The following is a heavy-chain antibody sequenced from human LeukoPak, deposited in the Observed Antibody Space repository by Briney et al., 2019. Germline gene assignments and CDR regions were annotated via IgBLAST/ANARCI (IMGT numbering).Heavy chain of an antibody. CDR2: IYYSGST. CDR3: ARARGSIFGVVIDY. CDR1: GGSISSSSYY. D-gene: IGHD3-3*01. Sequence: PSETLSLTCTVSGGSISSSSYYWGRIRQPPGKGLEWIGSIYYSGSTNYNPSLKSRATISVDTSKNQFSLKLSSVTAADTAVYYCARARGSIFGVVIDYWGQGTLVTVSS. V-gene: IGHV4-39*07. J-gene: IGHJ4*02.